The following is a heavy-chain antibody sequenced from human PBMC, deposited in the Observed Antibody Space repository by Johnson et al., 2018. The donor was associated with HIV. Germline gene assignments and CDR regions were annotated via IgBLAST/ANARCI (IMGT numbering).Heavy chain of an antibody. CDR3: ARDVLGDGTYPPDAFDI. CDR1: GFTFSSYP. V-gene: IGHV3-48*04. CDR2: ISWNSDTI. Sequence: VQLVESGGGVVQPGRSLRLSCVVSGFTFSSYPMHWVRQAPGKGLEWVSGISWNSDTIGYADSVKGRFTISRDNAKNSLYLQVHSLRVEDTAVYYCARDVLGDGTYPPDAFDIWGQGTMVTVSS. D-gene: IGHD2-8*02. J-gene: IGHJ3*02.